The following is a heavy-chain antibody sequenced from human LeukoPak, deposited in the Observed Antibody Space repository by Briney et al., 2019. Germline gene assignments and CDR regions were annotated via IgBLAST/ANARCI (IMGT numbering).Heavy chain of an antibody. CDR2: INPNSGGT. V-gene: IGHV1-2*06. CDR1: GGTFSSYA. J-gene: IGHJ4*02. D-gene: IGHD3-16*01. CDR3: ARDGELSLD. Sequence: ASVKVSCKASGGTFSSYAISWVRQAPGQGLEWMGRINPNSGGTNYAQKFQGRVTMTRDTSISTAYMELSRLRSDDTAVYYCARDGELSLDWGQGTLVTVSS.